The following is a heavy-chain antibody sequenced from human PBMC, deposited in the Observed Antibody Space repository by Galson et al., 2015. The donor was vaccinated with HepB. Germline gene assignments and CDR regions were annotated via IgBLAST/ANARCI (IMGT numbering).Heavy chain of an antibody. CDR3: AGGPGWLVTE. CDR1: RFTITTLW. CDR2: IKQDGSDI. Sequence: GSRFTITTLWMAWVRQAPGKGLEWVANIKQDGSDIRYLDSVKGRFTISRDNGDNLLYLQMNSLRVEDTAVYYCAGGPGWLVTEWGQGTMVTVSS. V-gene: IGHV3-7*03. J-gene: IGHJ1*01. D-gene: IGHD3-22*01.